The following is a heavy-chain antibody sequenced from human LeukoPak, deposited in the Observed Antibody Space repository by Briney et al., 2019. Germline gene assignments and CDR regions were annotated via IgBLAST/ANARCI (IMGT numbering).Heavy chain of an antibody. Sequence: KASETLSLTCTVSGGSISSGDHYWSWIRQPPGRGLEWIGYIYYSGSTYYNPSLKSRVTISVDTSKNQFSLKLSSVTAADTAVYYCAVGETRYCTNGVCYRSLGWFDPWGQGTLVTVSS. V-gene: IGHV4-30-4*01. D-gene: IGHD2-8*01. CDR3: AVGETRYCTNGVCYRSLGWFDP. CDR2: IYYSGST. CDR1: GGSISSGDHY. J-gene: IGHJ5*02.